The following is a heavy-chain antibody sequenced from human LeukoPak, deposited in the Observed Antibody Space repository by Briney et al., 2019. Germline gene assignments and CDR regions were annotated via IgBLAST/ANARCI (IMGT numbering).Heavy chain of an antibody. J-gene: IGHJ4*02. CDR1: GFTFSTYS. CDR2: ISSSSTYI. Sequence: GGSLRLSCAASGFTFSTYSMNWVRQAPGEGLEWVSSISSSSTYIYYADSVKGRFTISRDSAKNSLYLQMNSLRAEDAAVYYCANKLSYSSGWFWGQGALVTVCS. CDR3: ANKLSYSSGWF. D-gene: IGHD6-19*01. V-gene: IGHV3-21*01.